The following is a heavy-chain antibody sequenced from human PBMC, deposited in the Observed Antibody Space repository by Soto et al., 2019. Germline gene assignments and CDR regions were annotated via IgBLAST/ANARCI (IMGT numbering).Heavy chain of an antibody. Sequence: QVQLVHSGAEVKKPGASVKVSCKASGYTFTSYAISWVRQAPGQGLEWMGWISVYNGNTNYAQKLQDRVTMTKDKXTXXADMELRSLRSDDTGVEYCARERHEDSSGWYGVDYWGQGTLVTVSS. J-gene: IGHJ4*02. CDR3: ARERHEDSSGWYGVDY. CDR1: GYTFTSYA. D-gene: IGHD6-19*01. CDR2: ISVYNGNT. V-gene: IGHV1-18*01.